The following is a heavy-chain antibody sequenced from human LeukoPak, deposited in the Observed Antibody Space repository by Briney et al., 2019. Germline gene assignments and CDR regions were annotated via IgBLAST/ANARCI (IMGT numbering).Heavy chain of an antibody. CDR3: TRVQAGRAGLMDV. CDR2: IDPDGSTT. CDR1: GFTFSFYW. V-gene: IGHV3-74*01. D-gene: IGHD6-13*01. J-gene: IGHJ6*02. Sequence: GGSLRLSCAASGFTFSFYWMHWVRQAPGEGLVWVSRIDPDGSTTNYADSVKGRFTTSRDNAKNTLYLQMNSLRAEDTALYYCTRVQAGRAGLMDVWGRGTTVTVSS.